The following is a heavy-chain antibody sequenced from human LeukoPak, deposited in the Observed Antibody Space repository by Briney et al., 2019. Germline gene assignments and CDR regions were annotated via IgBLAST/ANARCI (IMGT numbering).Heavy chain of an antibody. D-gene: IGHD2-15*01. CDR1: GFTFSSYW. V-gene: IGHV3-74*01. CDR3: AREWRDDSNY. Sequence: PGGSLRLSCAASGFTFSSYWMHWVRQAPGKGLVWVSRINSDGSSTSYADSVKGRFPISRDNARDTLYLQMNRLRAEDTAVYYCAREWRDDSNYWGQGTLVTVSS. CDR2: INSDGSST. J-gene: IGHJ4*02.